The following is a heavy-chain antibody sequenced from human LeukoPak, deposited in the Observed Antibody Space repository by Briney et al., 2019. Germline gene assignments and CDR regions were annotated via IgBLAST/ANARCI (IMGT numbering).Heavy chain of an antibody. V-gene: IGHV1-18*01. D-gene: IGHD3-22*01. J-gene: IGHJ4*02. CDR1: GYTFTSYG. CDR2: ISAYNGNT. CDR3: ARGATYYYDSSGYYFDY. Sequence: ASVIVSSTASGYTFTSYGISWVRQAPGQGLEWMGWISAYNGNTNYAQKLQGRVTMTTDTSTSTAYMELRSLRSDDTGVYYCARGATYYYDSSGYYFDYWGQGTLVTVSS.